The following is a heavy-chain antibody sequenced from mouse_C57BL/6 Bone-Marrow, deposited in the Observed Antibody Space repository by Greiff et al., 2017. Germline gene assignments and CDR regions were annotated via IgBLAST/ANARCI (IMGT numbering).Heavy chain of an antibody. CDR3: ARRGLITTVDY. CDR1: GYTFTSYG. J-gene: IGHJ2*01. CDR2: IYPRSGNT. V-gene: IGHV1-81*01. D-gene: IGHD1-1*01. Sequence: VKLQESGAELARPGASVKLSCKASGYTFTSYGISWVKQRTGQGLEWIGEIYPRSGNTYYNEKFKGKATLTADKSSSTAYMELRSLTSEDSAVYFCARRGLITTVDYWGQGTTLTVSS.